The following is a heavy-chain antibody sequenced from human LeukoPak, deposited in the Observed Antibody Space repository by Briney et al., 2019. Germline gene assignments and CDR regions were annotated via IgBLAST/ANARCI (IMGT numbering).Heavy chain of an antibody. CDR1: GFTFSSYG. D-gene: IGHD4-23*01. V-gene: IGHV3-30*18. J-gene: IGHJ4*02. Sequence: PGGSLGLSCAASGFTFSSYGMHWVRQAPGKGLEWVAVISYDGSNKYYADSVKGRFTISRDNSKNTLYLQMNSLRAEDAAVYYCAKDYGGNSVGNFDYWGQGTLVTVSS. CDR3: AKDYGGNSVGNFDY. CDR2: ISYDGSNK.